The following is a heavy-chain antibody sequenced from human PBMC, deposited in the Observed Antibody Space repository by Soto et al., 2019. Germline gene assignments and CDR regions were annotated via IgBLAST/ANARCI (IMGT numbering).Heavy chain of an antibody. V-gene: IGHV4-39*01. CDR1: GGSISSSSYY. Sequence: SETLSLTCTVSGGSISSSSYYWGWIRQPPGKGLEWIGSIYYSGSTYYNPSLKSRVTISVDTSKNQFSLKLSSVTAADTAVYYCARYTAAARYYFDYWGQGTLVTVSS. J-gene: IGHJ4*02. CDR2: IYYSGST. CDR3: ARYTAAARYYFDY. D-gene: IGHD6-13*01.